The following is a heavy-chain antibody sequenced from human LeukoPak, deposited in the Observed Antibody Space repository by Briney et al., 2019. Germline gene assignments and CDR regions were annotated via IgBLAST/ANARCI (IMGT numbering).Heavy chain of an antibody. CDR3: AKVRLYDFWSGYPAFDY. V-gene: IGHV4-34*01. CDR2: INHSGST. CDR1: GGSFSGYY. Sequence: SETLSLTCAVYGGSFSGYYWSLIRQPPGKGLEWIGEINHSGSTNYNPSLKSRVTISVDTSKNQFSLKLSSVTAADTAVYYCAKVRLYDFWSGYPAFDYWGQGTPVTVSS. J-gene: IGHJ4*02. D-gene: IGHD3-3*01.